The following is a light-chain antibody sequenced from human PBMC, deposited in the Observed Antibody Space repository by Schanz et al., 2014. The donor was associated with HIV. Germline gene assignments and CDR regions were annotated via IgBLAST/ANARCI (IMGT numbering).Light chain of an antibody. CDR1: QSVSYY. V-gene: IGKV3-11*01. J-gene: IGKJ4*01. Sequence: EIVLTQSPATLSLSPGERAALSCRASQSVSYYLAWYQQKPGQAPRLLIYDASNRATGIPARFSGSGAGTDFTLTISRLEPEDFAVYYCQQYDRSPYTFGGGTRVEIK. CDR2: DAS. CDR3: QQYDRSPYT.